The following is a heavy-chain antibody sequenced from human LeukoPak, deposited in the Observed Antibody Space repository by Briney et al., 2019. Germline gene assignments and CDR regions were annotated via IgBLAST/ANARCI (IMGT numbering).Heavy chain of an antibody. J-gene: IGHJ4*02. CDR2: IYTSGST. D-gene: IGHD6-13*01. CDR1: GGSINPYF. V-gene: IGHV4-4*07. CDR3: AGRSIAAAD. Sequence: SETLSLTCNVSGGSINPYFWSWIRQPAGKGLEWIGRIYTSGSTNYNPSLKSRVTISVDTSKNQFSLKLSSVTAADTAVYYCAGRSIAAADWGQGTLVTVSS.